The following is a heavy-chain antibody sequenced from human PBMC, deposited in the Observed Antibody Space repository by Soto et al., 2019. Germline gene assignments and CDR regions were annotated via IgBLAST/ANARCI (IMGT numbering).Heavy chain of an antibody. CDR2: SSGSGATT. CDR3: AKSFSSNWYDYFDY. V-gene: IGHV3-23*01. CDR1: GITFIADA. J-gene: IGHJ4*02. D-gene: IGHD6-13*01. Sequence: GGSLRLSCAASGITFIADAMSWVRQAPGKGLEWVSASSGSGATTYYADSVKGRFTISRDKSKNTLYLQMNSLRAEDTALYYCAKSFSSNWYDYFDYWGQGSLVTVSS.